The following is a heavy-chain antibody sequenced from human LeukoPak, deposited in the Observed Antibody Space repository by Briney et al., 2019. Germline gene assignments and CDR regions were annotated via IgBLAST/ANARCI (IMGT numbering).Heavy chain of an antibody. J-gene: IGHJ4*02. D-gene: IGHD3-10*01. Sequence: PGGSLRLSCAASRFTVSSYAMSWVRQAPGKGLEWVSAIGYSGGSTYYADSVKGRFTISRDNSKNTLYLQMNSLRAEDTAVYYCAKGGFGELNFDYWGQGTLVTVPS. CDR3: AKGGFGELNFDY. CDR2: IGYSGGST. CDR1: RFTVSSYA. V-gene: IGHV3-23*01.